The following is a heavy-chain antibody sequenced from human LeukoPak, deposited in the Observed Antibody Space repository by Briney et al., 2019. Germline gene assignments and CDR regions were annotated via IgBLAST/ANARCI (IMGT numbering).Heavy chain of an antibody. J-gene: IGHJ5*02. V-gene: IGHV4-59*08. CDR3: AMQVGIYGDYNNWFDP. Sequence: SDTLSLTCTVSGASLNNYYWNWVRQPPGKALEWIGNVGYSGNTRHNPSLKSPVTISLDISKNHFSLRLSSVTAADTAVYYCAMQVGIYGDYNNWFDPWGQGARVTVSS. CDR1: GASLNNYY. D-gene: IGHD4-17*01. CDR2: VGYSGNT.